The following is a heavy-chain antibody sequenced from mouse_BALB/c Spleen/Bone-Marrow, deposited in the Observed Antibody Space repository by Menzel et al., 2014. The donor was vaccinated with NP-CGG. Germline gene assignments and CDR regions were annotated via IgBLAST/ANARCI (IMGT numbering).Heavy chain of an antibody. J-gene: IGHJ4*01. CDR1: GYAFTNYL. V-gene: IGHV1-54*01. CDR3: ARSLLRLQNAMDY. CDR2: INPGSGGT. D-gene: IGHD1-2*01. Sequence: VNVVESGAELVRPGTSVKVSCEASGYAFTNYLIEWVKQRPGQGLEWIGVINPGSGGTNYNEKFKGKATLTADKSSSTAYMQLSSLTSDDSAVYFCARSLLRLQNAMDYWGQGTSVTVSS.